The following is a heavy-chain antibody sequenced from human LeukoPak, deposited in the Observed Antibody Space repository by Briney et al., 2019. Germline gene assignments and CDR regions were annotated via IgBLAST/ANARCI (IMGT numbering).Heavy chain of an antibody. J-gene: IGHJ4*02. CDR2: IYYSGTT. Sequence: PSETLSLTCTVSGATINTYYWSWIRQPPGKGLEWIGYIYYSGTTSYNPSLKTRVTISIDTSRNQFSLKLSSVTAADTAVYYCARVLRPMASQYYFDYWGQGTLVTVSS. CDR3: ARVLRPMASQYYFDY. V-gene: IGHV4-59*01. D-gene: IGHD3-10*01. CDR1: GATINTYY.